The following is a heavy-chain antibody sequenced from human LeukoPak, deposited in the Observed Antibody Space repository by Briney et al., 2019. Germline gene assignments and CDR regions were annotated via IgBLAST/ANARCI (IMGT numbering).Heavy chain of an antibody. CDR2: VHYSGST. V-gene: IGHV4-39*01. J-gene: IGHJ5*02. CDR1: GASISNSAYY. CDR3: ARLFFVIDT. Sequence: SETLSLTCTVSGASISNSAYYWLWIRQPPGEGLECIGTVHYSGSTFYDPSLKSRVNISVDTSKNQFSLQLSSVTAADTAVYYCARLFFVIDTWGQGTLVTVSS. D-gene: IGHD3-3*01.